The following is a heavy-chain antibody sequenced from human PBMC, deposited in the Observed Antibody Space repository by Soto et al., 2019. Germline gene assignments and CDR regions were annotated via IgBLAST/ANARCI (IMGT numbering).Heavy chain of an antibody. CDR1: GFTFDRYG. J-gene: IGHJ5*02. CDR3: ARGRIPSAIFDWFDP. Sequence: GGSLRLSCAASGFTFDRYGMHWVRQAPGKGLEWVAVIWSDGSTEYYADSVKGRFTISRDNSKNTMYLQMNSLRGEDTGVYYCARGRIPSAIFDWFDPWGQGTLVTVSS. CDR2: IWSDGSTE. V-gene: IGHV3-33*01. D-gene: IGHD2-2*01.